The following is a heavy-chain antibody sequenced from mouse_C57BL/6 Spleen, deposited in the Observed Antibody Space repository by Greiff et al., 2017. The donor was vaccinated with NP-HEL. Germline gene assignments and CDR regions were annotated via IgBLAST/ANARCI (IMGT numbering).Heavy chain of an antibody. CDR3: AGSGFGYYDYHFDY. CDR1: GYTFTSYW. CDR2: IDPSDSYT. V-gene: IGHV1-69*01. Sequence: VQLQQPGAELVMPGASVKLSCKASGYTFTSYWMHWVKQRPGQGLEWIGEIDPSDSYTNYNQKFKGKSTLTVDKSSSTAYMQLSSLTSEDSAVYYCAGSGFGYYDYHFDYWGKGTTLAVSS. J-gene: IGHJ2*01. D-gene: IGHD2-4*01.